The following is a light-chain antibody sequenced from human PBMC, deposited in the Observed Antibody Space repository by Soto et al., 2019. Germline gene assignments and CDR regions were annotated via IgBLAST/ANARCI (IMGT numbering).Light chain of an antibody. V-gene: IGKV4-1*01. J-gene: IGKJ1*01. CDR3: QQYYSNPWT. Sequence: DIVMTQSPDSLAVSLGERATINCKSSQSVLYSSSNKNHLAWYQQKPGQPPKLLIYWASTRESGVPDRFSGSGSGTEFTLTISSLQAEDVAAYYCQQYYSNPWTFGQGTKVDIK. CDR2: WAS. CDR1: QSVLYSSSNKNH.